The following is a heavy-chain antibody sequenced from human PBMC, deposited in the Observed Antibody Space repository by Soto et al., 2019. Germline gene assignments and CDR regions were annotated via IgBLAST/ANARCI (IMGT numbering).Heavy chain of an antibody. CDR3: ARGYDFWSGYYSPHMDV. J-gene: IGHJ6*03. CDR1: GYTFTGYY. V-gene: IGHV1-2*04. D-gene: IGHD3-3*01. CDR2: INPNSGGT. Sequence: ASVKVSCKASGYTFTGYYMHWVRQAPGQGLEWMGWINPNSGGTNYAQKFQGWVTMTRDTSISTAYMELSRLRSDDTAVYYCARGYDFWSGYYSPHMDVWGKGTTVTVSS.